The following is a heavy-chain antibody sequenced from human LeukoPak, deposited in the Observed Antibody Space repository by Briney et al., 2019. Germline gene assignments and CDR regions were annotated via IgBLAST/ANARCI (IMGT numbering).Heavy chain of an antibody. J-gene: IGHJ4*02. CDR1: GGSISSYY. Sequence: SETLSLTCAVSGGSISSYYWSWIRQPPGKGLEWIAYIYYSGSTNYNPSLKSRVTISVDTSKSQLSLKLSSVTAADTAVYYCARARYRSSTHFDYWGPGTLVIVS. CDR2: IYYSGST. V-gene: IGHV4-59*01. CDR3: ARARYRSSTHFDY. D-gene: IGHD6-6*01.